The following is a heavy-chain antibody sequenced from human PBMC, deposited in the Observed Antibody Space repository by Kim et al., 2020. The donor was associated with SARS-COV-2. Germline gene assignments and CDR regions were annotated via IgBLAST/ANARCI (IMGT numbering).Heavy chain of an antibody. CDR1: GGSISSSSYY. CDR2: IYYTGST. J-gene: IGHJ4*02. V-gene: IGHV4-39*01. D-gene: IGHD6-19*01. Sequence: SETLSLTCTVSGGSISSSSYYWGWIRQPPGKGLEWIGSIYYTGSTYYNPSLKSRVTISVDTSKNQFSLKLSSVTAADTAAYYCARHWRQWLDTTLSYFDYWGQGTLVTVSS. CDR3: ARHWRQWLDTTLSYFDY.